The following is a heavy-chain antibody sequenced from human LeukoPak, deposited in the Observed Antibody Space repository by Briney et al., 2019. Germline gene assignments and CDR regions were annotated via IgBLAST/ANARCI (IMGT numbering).Heavy chain of an antibody. J-gene: IGHJ3*02. CDR2: IYYSGST. CDR1: GGSISSYY. CDR3: ARIGFDILSCYYYAFDI. D-gene: IGHD3-9*01. Sequence: SSETLSLTCTVSGGSISSYYWSWVRQPPGKGLEWVGYIYYSGSTNYNPSLKRRVTISVATSKNQFSLKLSSVTASDTAVYYCARIGFDILSCYYYAFDIWGQGTMVTVSS. V-gene: IGHV4-59*01.